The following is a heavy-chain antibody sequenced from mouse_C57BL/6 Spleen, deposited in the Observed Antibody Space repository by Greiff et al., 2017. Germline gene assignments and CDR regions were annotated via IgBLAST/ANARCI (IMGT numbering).Heavy chain of an antibody. Sequence: QVHVKQPGAELVKPGASVKLSCTASGYTFTSYWMHWVKQRPGQGLEWIGMIHPNSGSTNYNEKFKSKATLTVDKSSSTAYMQLSSLPSEDSAVYYCASYSSYAMDYWGQGTSVTVSS. CDR3: ASYSSYAMDY. J-gene: IGHJ4*01. D-gene: IGHD2-12*01. V-gene: IGHV1-64*01. CDR1: GYTFTSYW. CDR2: IHPNSGST.